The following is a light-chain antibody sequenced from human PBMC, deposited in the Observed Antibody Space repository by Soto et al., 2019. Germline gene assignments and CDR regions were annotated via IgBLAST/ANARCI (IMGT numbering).Light chain of an antibody. J-gene: IGKJ5*01. CDR2: AAS. Sequence: DIQMTQSPSSVSASVGDRVAITCRASQGIRTWLAWYQQKPGKAPKVLIYAASSLQSGVPSRFSGSGSGTDFTLTISSLQPEDFATYYCQQSYSTPQVTFGQGTRLEIK. CDR1: QGIRTW. CDR3: QQSYSTPQVT. V-gene: IGKV1-12*01.